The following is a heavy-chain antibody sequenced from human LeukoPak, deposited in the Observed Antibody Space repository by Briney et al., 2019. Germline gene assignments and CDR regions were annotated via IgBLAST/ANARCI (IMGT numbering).Heavy chain of an antibody. V-gene: IGHV1-46*01. CDR1: GDTFTSYY. CDR3: ARPFCGSCHLGYYYMDV. CDR2: INPSGGSN. Sequence: WASVKVSCKASGDTFTSYYMHWVRQAPGQGLEWMGIINPSGGSNTYAQKFQGRVTMTRDMSTSTAYMELSSLRSEDTAVYYCARPFCGSCHLGYYYMDVWGKGTTVTVSS. D-gene: IGHD1-26*01. J-gene: IGHJ6*03.